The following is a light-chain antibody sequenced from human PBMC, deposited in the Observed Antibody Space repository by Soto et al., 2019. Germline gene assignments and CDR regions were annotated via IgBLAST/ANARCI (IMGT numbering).Light chain of an antibody. CDR2: GAS. Sequence: EIVLTQSPGTLSLSPGERATLSCRASQSVSSSYLAWYQQKPGQAPRLLIYGASNRATGIPDRFSGSGFGTEFTLTISSLQSEDFAVYYCQQYNNWPPLTFGGGTKVDFK. V-gene: IGKV3-20*01. J-gene: IGKJ4*01. CDR1: QSVSSSY. CDR3: QQYNNWPPLT.